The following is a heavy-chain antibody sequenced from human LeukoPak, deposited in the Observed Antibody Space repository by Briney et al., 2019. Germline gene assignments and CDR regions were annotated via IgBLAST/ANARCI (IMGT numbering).Heavy chain of an antibody. Sequence: GGSLRLSCAASGFTFRSYWMNWARQAPGKGLEWVASINHNGNVNYYVDSVKGRFTISRDNAKNSLYLQMSNLRAEDTSVYFCARGGGLDVWGQGATVTVSS. V-gene: IGHV3-7*03. CDR3: ARGGGLDV. J-gene: IGHJ6*02. D-gene: IGHD3-16*01. CDR1: GFTFRSYW. CDR2: INHNGNVN.